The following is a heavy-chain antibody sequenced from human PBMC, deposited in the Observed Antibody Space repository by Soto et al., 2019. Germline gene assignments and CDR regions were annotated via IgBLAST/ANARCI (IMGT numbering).Heavy chain of an antibody. V-gene: IGHV4-59*01. CDR2: IYYSGST. CDR3: ARLTCSGGSCYIDY. CDR1: GGSINTYY. D-gene: IGHD2-15*01. Sequence: QVQLQESGPGLVKPSETLSLTCTVSGGSINTYYWSWIRQPPGKGLEGIGYIYYSGSTNYNPSLKSRVTISVDTSNNQFSLKLSSVTAADTAVYYCARLTCSGGSCYIDYWGQGTLLTVSS. J-gene: IGHJ4*02.